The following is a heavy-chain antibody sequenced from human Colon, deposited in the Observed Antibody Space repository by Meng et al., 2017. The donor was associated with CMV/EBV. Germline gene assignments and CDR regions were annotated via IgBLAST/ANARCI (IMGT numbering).Heavy chain of an antibody. D-gene: IGHD6-13*01. CDR1: GGSINSDY. CDR2: IYYSGST. V-gene: IGHV4-59*12. J-gene: IGHJ6*02. Sequence: GSLRLSCTVSGGSINSDYWTWIRQPPGKGLEWIGSIYYSGSTYYNPSLKSRVTISVDTSKNQFSLKLSSVTAADTAVYYCASSIAKYYYGMDVWGQGTTVTVSS. CDR3: ASSIAKYYYGMDV.